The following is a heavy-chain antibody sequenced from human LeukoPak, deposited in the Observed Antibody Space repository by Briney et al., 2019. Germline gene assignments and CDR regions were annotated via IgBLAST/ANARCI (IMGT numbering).Heavy chain of an antibody. D-gene: IGHD3-3*01. CDR1: GGSFSGYY. CDR3: ARSTYDFWSASIFDY. J-gene: IGHJ4*02. Sequence: SETLSLTCAVYGGSFSGYYWSWIRQPPGKGLEWIGEINHSGSTNYNPSLKSRVTISVDTSKNQFSLKLSSVTAADTAVYYRARSTYDFWSASIFDYWGQGTLVTVSS. CDR2: INHSGST. V-gene: IGHV4-34*01.